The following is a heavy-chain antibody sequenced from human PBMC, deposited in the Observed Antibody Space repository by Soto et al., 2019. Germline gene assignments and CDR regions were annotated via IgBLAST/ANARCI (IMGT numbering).Heavy chain of an antibody. CDR2: INPKSGGT. CDR1: GYTFTGYY. D-gene: IGHD2-8*01. V-gene: IGHV1-2*04. Sequence: ASVKVSCKASGYTFTGYYMHWVRQAPGQGLEWMGWINPKSGGTSTAQKFQGWVTMTTDTSISTASMELTRLTSDDTAIYYCARGDSTDCSNGVCSFFYNHDMDVWGQGTTVTVSS. J-gene: IGHJ6*02. CDR3: ARGDSTDCSNGVCSFFYNHDMDV.